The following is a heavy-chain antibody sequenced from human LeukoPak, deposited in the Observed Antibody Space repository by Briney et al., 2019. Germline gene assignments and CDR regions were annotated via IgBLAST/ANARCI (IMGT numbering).Heavy chain of an antibody. CDR3: ARGPTWSGYVFALDY. Sequence: GSVKVSCTASGYTFTGYYMHWVRQAPGQGLEWMGWINPNSGGTNYAQKFQGRVTMTRDTSISTAYMELSRLRSDDAAVYYCARGPTWSGYVFALDYWGQGTLVTVSS. V-gene: IGHV1-2*02. CDR1: GYTFTGYY. D-gene: IGHD5-12*01. CDR2: INPNSGGT. J-gene: IGHJ4*02.